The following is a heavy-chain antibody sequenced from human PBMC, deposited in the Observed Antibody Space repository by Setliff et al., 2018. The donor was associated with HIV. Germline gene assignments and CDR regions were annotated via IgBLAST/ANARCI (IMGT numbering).Heavy chain of an antibody. D-gene: IGHD1-20*01. V-gene: IGHV4-34*01. Sequence: PSETLSLTCAVYGGSFSGYYWSWIRQPPGKGLEWIGEINHSGSTNYNMSLWSRVTISLDASRNQFSLDLSRLRFDDTAMYYCARAESLGWYYNYMDVWGKGTTVTVSS. CDR3: ARAESLGWYYNYMDV. CDR2: INHSGST. J-gene: IGHJ6*03. CDR1: GGSFSGYY.